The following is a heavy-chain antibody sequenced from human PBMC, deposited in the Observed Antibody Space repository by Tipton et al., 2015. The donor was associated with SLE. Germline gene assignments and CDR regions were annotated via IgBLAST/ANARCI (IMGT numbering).Heavy chain of an antibody. CDR2: MNPNSGNT. V-gene: IGHV1-8*03. J-gene: IGHJ4*02. CDR3: ARAGYFWSGYILSR. CDR1: GYTFTSYG. Sequence: QSGAEVKKPGASVKVSCKASGYTFTSYGISWVRQATGQGLEWMGWMNPNSGNTGYAQKFQGRVTITRNTSISTAYMELSSLRSEDTAVYYCARAGYFWSGYILSRWGQGTLVTVSS. D-gene: IGHD3-3*01.